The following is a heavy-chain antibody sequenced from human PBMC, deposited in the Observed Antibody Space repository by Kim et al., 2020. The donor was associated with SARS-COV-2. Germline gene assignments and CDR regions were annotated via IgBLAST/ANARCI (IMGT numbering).Heavy chain of an antibody. CDR3: AKAGGGGLWFGELLHDFDY. D-gene: IGHD3-10*01. V-gene: IGHV3-23*01. J-gene: IGHJ4*02. Sequence: GRFTISRDNSKDTLYLQVNSMRAEDTAVYYCAKAGGGGLWFGELLHDFDYWGQGTLVTVSS.